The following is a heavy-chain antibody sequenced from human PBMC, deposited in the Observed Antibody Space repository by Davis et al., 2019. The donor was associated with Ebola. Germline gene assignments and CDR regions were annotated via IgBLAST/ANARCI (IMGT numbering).Heavy chain of an antibody. CDR1: GFSFSSYW. Sequence: GESLKISCVGSGFSFSSYWMSWVRQAPGKGLEWVSSISSSSSYIYYADSVKGRFTISRDNAKNSLYLQMNSLRAEDTAVYYCASVGNYYGSGSYSDYWGQGTLVTVSS. D-gene: IGHD3-10*01. CDR2: ISSSSSYI. J-gene: IGHJ4*02. CDR3: ASVGNYYGSGSYSDY. V-gene: IGHV3-21*01.